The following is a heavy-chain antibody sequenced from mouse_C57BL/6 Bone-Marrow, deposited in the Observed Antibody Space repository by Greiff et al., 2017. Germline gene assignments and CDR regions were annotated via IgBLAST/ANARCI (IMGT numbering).Heavy chain of an antibody. CDR1: GYAFTNYL. Sequence: QVQLKQSGAELVRPGTSVKVSCKASGYAFTNYLIEWVKQRPGQGLEWIGVINPGSGGTNYNEKFKGKATLTADKSSSTAYMQLSSLTSEDSAVYFCARRTDYGSSYFDYWGQGTTLTVSS. J-gene: IGHJ2*01. V-gene: IGHV1-54*01. CDR3: ARRTDYGSSYFDY. CDR2: INPGSGGT. D-gene: IGHD1-1*01.